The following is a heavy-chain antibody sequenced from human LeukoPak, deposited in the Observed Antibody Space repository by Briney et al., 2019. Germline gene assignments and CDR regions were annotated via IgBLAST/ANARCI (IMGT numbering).Heavy chain of an antibody. CDR3: ARDGTAYSGYDFDC. Sequence: GGSLRLSCAASGFTFSSYEMSWVRQAPGKGLEWISYISSSGSTIYYAGSVKGRFTISRDNAKNSLYLQMNSLRAEDTAVYYCARDGTAYSGYDFDCWGQGTLVTVSS. D-gene: IGHD5-12*01. CDR2: ISSSGSTI. V-gene: IGHV3-48*03. J-gene: IGHJ4*02. CDR1: GFTFSSYE.